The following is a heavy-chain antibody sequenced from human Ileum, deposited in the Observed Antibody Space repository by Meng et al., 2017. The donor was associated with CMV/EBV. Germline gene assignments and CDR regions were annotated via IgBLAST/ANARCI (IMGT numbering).Heavy chain of an antibody. CDR3: ARGPRYCSSTSCYYYYYYYGMDV. Sequence: SETLSLTCAVYGGSFSGYYWSWIRQPPGKGLEWIGEINHSGSTNYNPSLKSRVTISVDTSKNQFPLRLSSVTAADTAVYYCARGPRYCSSTSCYYYYYYYGMDVWGQGTTVTVSS. D-gene: IGHD2-2*01. J-gene: IGHJ6*02. V-gene: IGHV4-34*01. CDR1: GGSFSGYY. CDR2: INHSGST.